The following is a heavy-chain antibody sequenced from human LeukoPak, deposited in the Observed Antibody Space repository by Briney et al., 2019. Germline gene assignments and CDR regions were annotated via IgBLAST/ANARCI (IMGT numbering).Heavy chain of an antibody. J-gene: IGHJ4*02. D-gene: IGHD4-23*01. V-gene: IGHV3-43*02. CDR3: AKDSGDYGGSYFDY. Sequence: GGSLRLSCAASGFTFDDYAMHWVRQAPGKGLEWVSLISGDGGSTYYADSVKGRFTISRDNSKNSLYLQMNSLRTEDTALYYRAKDSGDYGGSYFDYWGQGTLVTVSS. CDR1: GFTFDDYA. CDR2: ISGDGGST.